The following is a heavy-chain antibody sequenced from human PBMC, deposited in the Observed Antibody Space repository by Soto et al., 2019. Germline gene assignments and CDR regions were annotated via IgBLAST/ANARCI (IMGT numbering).Heavy chain of an antibody. CDR2: IYYSGST. V-gene: IGHV4-39*01. CDR1: GGSISSSSYY. J-gene: IGHJ4*02. D-gene: IGHD1-26*01. Sequence: QLQLQESGPGLVKPSETLSLTCTVSGGSISSSSYYWGWIRQPPGKGLEWIGSIYYSGSTYYNPSLKSRVTISVDTSKNQFSLKLSSVTAADTAVYYCARPVGATIGSYYYFDYWGQGTLVTVSS. CDR3: ARPVGATIGSYYYFDY.